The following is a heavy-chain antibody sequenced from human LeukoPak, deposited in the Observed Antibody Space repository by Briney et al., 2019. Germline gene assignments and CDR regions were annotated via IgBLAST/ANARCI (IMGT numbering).Heavy chain of an antibody. CDR3: AKDMISWRDGNGLGDYFGY. CDR2: TSGSGRSI. J-gene: IGHJ4*02. V-gene: IGHV3-23*01. Sequence: GGSLRLSCAASAFTFSSYDMSWDRQAPGKGLEWVSGTSGSGRSIHYADSVKGRFTISRDNSKNTLYLQMNSLRADDTAVYYCAKDMISWRDGNGLGDYFGYWGQGTLVTVSS. CDR1: AFTFSSYD. D-gene: IGHD3/OR15-3a*01.